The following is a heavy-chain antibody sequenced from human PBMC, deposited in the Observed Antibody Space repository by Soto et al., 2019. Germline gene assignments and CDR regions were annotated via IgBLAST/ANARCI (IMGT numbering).Heavy chain of an antibody. D-gene: IGHD2-2*01. CDR3: ARLAVVVPAAYYYYYGMDV. J-gene: IGHJ6*02. CDR2: ISSSSSYI. CDR1: GFTFSSYS. V-gene: IGHV3-21*01. Sequence: EVQLVESGGGLVKPGGSLRLSCAASGFTFSSYSMNWVRQAPGKGLEWVSSISSSSSYIYYADSVKGRFTISRDNAKNSLYLQMNSLRAEDTAVYYCARLAVVVPAAYYYYYGMDVWGQGTTVTVSS.